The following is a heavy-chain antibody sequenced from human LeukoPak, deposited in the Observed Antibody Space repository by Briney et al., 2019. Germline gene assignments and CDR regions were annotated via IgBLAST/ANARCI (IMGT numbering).Heavy chain of an antibody. J-gene: IGHJ4*02. Sequence: PGGSLRLSCAASGFTFSTYAMHWVRQAPGKGLEWVAFIRDDGGDKFYADSVKDRFTISRDSSKNTLYLRMNSLRAEDTALYYCAKGYSGYCTINNCYPPDDWGQGTLVTVSS. V-gene: IGHV3-30*02. CDR1: GFTFSTYA. CDR2: IRDDGGDK. D-gene: IGHD2-2*01. CDR3: AKGYSGYCTINNCYPPDD.